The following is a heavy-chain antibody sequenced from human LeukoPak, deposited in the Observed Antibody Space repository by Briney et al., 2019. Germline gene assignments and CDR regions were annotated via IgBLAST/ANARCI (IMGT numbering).Heavy chain of an antibody. CDR1: GFTFSSYA. CDR2: ISGRGGST. D-gene: IGHD4-17*01. V-gene: IGHV3-23*01. Sequence: PGGSLRLSCAASGFTFSSYAMSWVRQAPGKGLEWVSTISGRGGSTYYADSVKGRFTISRDNSKNTLYLQMNSLRAEDTAVYYCARVRLPDEYGVYGVRRYHGLDVWGQGTTVTVSS. J-gene: IGHJ6*02. CDR3: ARVRLPDEYGVYGVRRYHGLDV.